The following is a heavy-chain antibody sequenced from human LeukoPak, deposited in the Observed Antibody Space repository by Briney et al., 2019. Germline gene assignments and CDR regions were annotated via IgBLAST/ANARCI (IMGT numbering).Heavy chain of an antibody. J-gene: IGHJ4*02. Sequence: PSETLSLTCTVSGGSISSYSWSWIRQPPGKGLEWIGYIYYSGSTNYNPSLKSRVTISVDTSKNQFSLKLSSVTAADTAVYYCARELRSYSSGYYYFDYWGQGTLVTVSS. CDR3: ARELRSYSSGYYYFDY. CDR1: GGSISSYS. CDR2: IYYSGST. V-gene: IGHV4-59*01. D-gene: IGHD3-22*01.